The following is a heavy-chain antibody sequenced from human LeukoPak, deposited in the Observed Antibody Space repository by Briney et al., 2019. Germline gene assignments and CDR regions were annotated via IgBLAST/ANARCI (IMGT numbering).Heavy chain of an antibody. D-gene: IGHD6-13*01. J-gene: IGHJ5*02. Sequence: ASVKVSCKASGYTFTSYYMHWVRQAPGQGLEWMGWINPNSGGTNYAQKFQGRVTMTRDTSISTAYMELSRLRSDDTAVYYCASIGYSSSWYGHWFDRWGQGTLVTVSS. CDR3: ASIGYSSSWYGHWFDR. CDR2: INPNSGGT. V-gene: IGHV1-2*02. CDR1: GYTFTSYY.